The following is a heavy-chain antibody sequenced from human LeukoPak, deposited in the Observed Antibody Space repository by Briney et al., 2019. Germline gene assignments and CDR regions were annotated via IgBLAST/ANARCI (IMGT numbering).Heavy chain of an antibody. Sequence: ASVKVSCKASGYTFTVYFIHWVRQAPGQGLEWMGRINPNSGGTNYAQKFQGRVTMTRDTSISTAYMELSRLRSDDTAVYYCARDSGLMCGMDVWGQGTTVTVSS. J-gene: IGHJ6*02. CDR3: ARDSGLMCGMDV. V-gene: IGHV1-2*06. CDR1: GYTFTVYF. D-gene: IGHD3-10*01. CDR2: INPNSGGT.